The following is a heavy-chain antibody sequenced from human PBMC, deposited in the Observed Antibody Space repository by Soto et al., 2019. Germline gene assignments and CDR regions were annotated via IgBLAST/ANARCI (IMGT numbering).Heavy chain of an antibody. V-gene: IGHV3-53*04. Sequence: GGSLRLSCAASGFTVSSNYMSWVRQAPGKGLEWVSVIYSSGSTYYADSVKGRFTISGHNSKNTLYLQMNSLRAEDTAVYYCARAYSSPQNDAFDIWGQGTMVTV. D-gene: IGHD6-13*01. CDR2: IYSSGST. CDR3: ARAYSSPQNDAFDI. CDR1: GFTVSSNY. J-gene: IGHJ3*02.